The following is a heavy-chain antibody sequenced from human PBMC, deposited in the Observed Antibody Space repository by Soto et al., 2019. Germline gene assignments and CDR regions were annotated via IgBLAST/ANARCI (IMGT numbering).Heavy chain of an antibody. J-gene: IGHJ2*01. Sequence: EVQLVESGGGLVKPGGSPRLSCAASGFTFSSYSMNWVRQAPGKGLEWVSSISSSSSYIYYADSVKGRFTISRDNAKNSLYLQMNSLRAEDTAVYYCARDRCGGDCYSAHWYFDLWGRGTLVTVSS. CDR3: ARDRCGGDCYSAHWYFDL. V-gene: IGHV3-21*01. CDR1: GFTFSSYS. CDR2: ISSSSSYI. D-gene: IGHD2-21*02.